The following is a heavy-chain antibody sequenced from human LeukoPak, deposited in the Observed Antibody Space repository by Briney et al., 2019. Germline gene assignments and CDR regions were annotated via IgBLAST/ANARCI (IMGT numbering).Heavy chain of an antibody. Sequence: GGSLRLSCAASGFTFSSYSMNWVRQAPGKGLEWVSSISSSSSYICYADSVKGRFTISRDNAKNSLYLQMNSLRAEDTAVYYCARDLVGAVTENGAFDIWGQGTMVTVSS. J-gene: IGHJ3*02. CDR3: ARDLVGAVTENGAFDI. CDR2: ISSSSSYI. D-gene: IGHD1-26*01. V-gene: IGHV3-21*01. CDR1: GFTFSSYS.